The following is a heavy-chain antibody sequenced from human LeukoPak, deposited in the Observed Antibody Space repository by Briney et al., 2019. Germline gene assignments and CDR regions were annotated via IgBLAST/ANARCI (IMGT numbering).Heavy chain of an antibody. Sequence: SVKVSCKASGGTFSSYAISWVRQAPGQGLEWMGGIIPIFGTANYAQKFQGRVTITADESTSTAYMELSSLRSEDTAVYYCARDRLNYYYYYGMDVWGQGTMVTVSS. V-gene: IGHV1-69*13. CDR1: GGTFSSYA. CDR3: ARDRLNYYYYYGMDV. CDR2: IIPIFGTA. J-gene: IGHJ6*02. D-gene: IGHD2-21*01.